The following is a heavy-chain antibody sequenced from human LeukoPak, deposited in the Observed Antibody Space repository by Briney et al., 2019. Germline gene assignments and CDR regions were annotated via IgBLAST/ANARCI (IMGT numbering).Heavy chain of an antibody. CDR3: AKNGGIAAAGSFDY. V-gene: IGHV3-23*01. CDR2: ISGSGGST. Sequence: GGSLRLSCAASGFTFSSYWMHWVRQAPGKGLEWVSAISGSGGSTYYADSVKGRFTISRDNSKNTLYLQMNSLRAEDTAVYYCAKNGGIAAAGSFDYWGQGTLVTVSS. CDR1: GFTFSSYW. J-gene: IGHJ4*02. D-gene: IGHD6-13*01.